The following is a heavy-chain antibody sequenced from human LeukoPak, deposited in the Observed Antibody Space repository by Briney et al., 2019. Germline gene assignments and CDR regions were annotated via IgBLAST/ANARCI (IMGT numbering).Heavy chain of an antibody. CDR2: IIPVLGIA. V-gene: IGHV1-69*04. D-gene: IGHD4-23*01. J-gene: IGHJ5*02. CDR3: ARTPGGNSRAWFDP. CDR1: GGTFSSYA. Sequence: SVKVSCKASGGTFSSYAISWVRQAPGQGLEWMGRIIPVLGIANYAQKFQGRVTITADKSTSTAYMELSSLRSEDTAVYYCARTPGGNSRAWFDPWGQGTLVTVSS.